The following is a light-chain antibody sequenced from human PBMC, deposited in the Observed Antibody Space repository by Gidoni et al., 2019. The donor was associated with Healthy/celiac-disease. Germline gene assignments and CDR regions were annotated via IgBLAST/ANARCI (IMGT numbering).Light chain of an antibody. CDR2: GAS. J-gene: IGKJ1*01. Sequence: EIVMTQSPATLSVSPGERATLSCRASQSVSSNLAWYQQKPGQAPRLLIYGASTRATGIPARFSGSGSGTEFTLTISSLQSEDFAVYYCQQYNNWTFCQXTKVEIK. V-gene: IGKV3-15*01. CDR3: QQYNNWT. CDR1: QSVSSN.